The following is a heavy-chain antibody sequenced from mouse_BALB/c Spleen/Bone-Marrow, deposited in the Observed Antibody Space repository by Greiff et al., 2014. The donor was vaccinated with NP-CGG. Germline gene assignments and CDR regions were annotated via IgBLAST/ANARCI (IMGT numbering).Heavy chain of an antibody. CDR1: GFTFSSYG. D-gene: IGHD2-4*01. CDR3: ARVGRGGRLRPWVAY. V-gene: IGHV5-6*02. CDR2: ISSGGSYT. Sequence: DVMLVESGGDLVKPGGSLKLSCAASGFTFSSYGMSWVCQTPDKRLEWVATISSGGSYTYYPDSVKGRFTISRDNAKNTLYLQMSSLKSEDTAMYYCARVGRGGRLRPWVAYWGQGTPVTVSA. J-gene: IGHJ3*01.